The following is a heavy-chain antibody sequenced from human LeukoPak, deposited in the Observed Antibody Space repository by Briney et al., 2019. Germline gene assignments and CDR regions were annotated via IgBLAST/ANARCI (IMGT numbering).Heavy chain of an antibody. CDR2: ISGSGTTT. J-gene: IGHJ4*02. V-gene: IGHV3-23*01. CDR1: GFIFSSYA. Sequence: GGSLRLSCAASGFIFSSYAMTWVRQAPGRGLEWLSTISGSGTTTYYVDSVKGRFTVSRDNSKNTLYLQMSSLRAGDTAVHYCAKAGHYGPGSYYSDYWGRGTLVTVSP. CDR3: AKAGHYGPGSYYSDY. D-gene: IGHD3-10*01.